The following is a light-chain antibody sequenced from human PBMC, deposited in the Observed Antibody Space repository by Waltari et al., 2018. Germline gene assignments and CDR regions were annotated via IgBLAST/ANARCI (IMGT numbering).Light chain of an antibody. Sequence: SSELTQDPAVSVALGQTVRITCQGDSLRTYRATWFQQKPGQAPVLVVYGKNNRPSGIPDRFSGSNSGNTASLTITGAQAEDEADYYCYSRDSSANHRMFGGGTKLTVL. V-gene: IGLV3-19*01. CDR1: SLRTYR. CDR3: YSRDSSANHRM. J-gene: IGLJ3*02. CDR2: GKN.